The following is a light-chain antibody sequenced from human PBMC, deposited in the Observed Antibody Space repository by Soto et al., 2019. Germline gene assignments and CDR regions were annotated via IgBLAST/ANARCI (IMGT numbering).Light chain of an antibody. CDR1: QNINTW. CDR2: KAS. J-gene: IGKJ2*01. CDR3: QQYNSYSMYT. V-gene: IGKV1-5*03. Sequence: DIQMTQSPSTLSASVGDRVTITCRASQNINTWLAWYQQKPGKAPKLLIYKASSLESGVPSRFIGSGSGTEFTLTISSLQPDDFATYYCQQYNSYSMYTFGQGTKLEIK.